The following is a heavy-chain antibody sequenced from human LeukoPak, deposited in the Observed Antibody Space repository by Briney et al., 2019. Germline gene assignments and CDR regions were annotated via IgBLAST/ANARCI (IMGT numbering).Heavy chain of an antibody. Sequence: GGSLRLSCAASGFTFGDYYMTWIRQAPGKGLDWLSFISSRGDSLYYADSVRGRFTISRDNANNSLFLQMNSLRAEDTAVYYCAREVVIVPDYFYYGLDVWGQGTTVSVSS. J-gene: IGHJ6*02. D-gene: IGHD2/OR15-2a*01. CDR3: AREVVIVPDYFYYGLDV. CDR1: GFTFGDYY. CDR2: ISSRGDSL. V-gene: IGHV3-11*01.